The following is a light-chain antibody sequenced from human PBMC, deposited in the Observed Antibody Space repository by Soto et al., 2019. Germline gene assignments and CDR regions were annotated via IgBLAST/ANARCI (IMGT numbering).Light chain of an antibody. J-gene: IGKJ2*01. CDR2: WAS. CDR1: QSVLYSSNNRXS. CDR3: XXXYSTMYT. Sequence: DIVMTQSPDSLAVSLGERATINCKSSQSVLYSSNNRXSLAWYQQKPGLPPKLLIYWASIRASGVPDRFSGGGSGTDFTLTXSSLXAXXXXXXXXXXXYSTMYTFGQGTKLEIK. V-gene: IGKV4-1*01.